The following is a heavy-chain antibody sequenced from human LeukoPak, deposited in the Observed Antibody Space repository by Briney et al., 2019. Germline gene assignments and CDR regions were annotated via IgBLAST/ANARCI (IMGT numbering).Heavy chain of an antibody. Sequence: GGSLRLSCAASGFTFSSYSMNWVRQAPGKGLEWVSYISSSSSTIYYADCVKGRFTISRENAKNSLYLQMNSLRAEDAAVYYCAREQVGLRMAFDPWGQGTLVTVSP. D-gene: IGHD4-17*01. J-gene: IGHJ5*02. V-gene: IGHV3-48*01. CDR3: AREQVGLRMAFDP. CDR2: ISSSSSTI. CDR1: GFTFSSYS.